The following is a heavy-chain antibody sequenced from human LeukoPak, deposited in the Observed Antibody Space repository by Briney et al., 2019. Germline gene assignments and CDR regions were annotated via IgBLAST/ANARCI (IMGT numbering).Heavy chain of an antibody. CDR3: ARIVGATWGNYYYYYMDV. CDR2: IYYSGNT. CDR1: GGSISSYY. J-gene: IGHJ6*03. Sequence: SETLSLTCTVSGGSISSYYWSWIRQPPGKGLEWIGYIYYSGNTNYNPSLKSRITISVDTSKNQFSLNLSSVTAADTAVYYCARIVGATWGNYYYYYMDVWGKGTTVTVSS. D-gene: IGHD1-26*01. V-gene: IGHV4-59*01.